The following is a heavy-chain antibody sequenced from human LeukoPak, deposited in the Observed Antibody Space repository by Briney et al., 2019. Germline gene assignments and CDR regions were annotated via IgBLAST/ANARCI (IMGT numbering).Heavy chain of an antibody. CDR2: INPNSGGT. CDR1: GYTFTGYY. J-gene: IGHJ5*02. V-gene: IGHV1-2*02. D-gene: IGHD2-2*01. CDR3: ARERGGRVPAGDLGWFDP. Sequence: ASVKVSCKASGYTFTGYYMHWVRQAPGQGLEWMGWINPNSGGTNYAQKFQGRVTMTRDTSISTAYMELSRLRSDDTAVYYCARERGGRVPAGDLGWFDPWGQGTLVTVSS.